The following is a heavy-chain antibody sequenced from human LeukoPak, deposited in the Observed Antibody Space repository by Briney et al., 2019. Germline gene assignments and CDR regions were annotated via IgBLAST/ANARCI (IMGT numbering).Heavy chain of an antibody. J-gene: IGHJ3*01. CDR2: INTDGSTT. Sequence: PGGSLRLSCAASGFTFSSYWIHWVRQAPGKGLVWVSRINTDGSTTNYADSVKGRFTISRDNARNTLSLQMNSLTIEDTAVYYCVVVVEPPDSDGFDVWGQGTMITVSS. V-gene: IGHV3-74*01. CDR1: GFTFSSYW. CDR3: VVVVEPPDSDGFDV. D-gene: IGHD1-14*01.